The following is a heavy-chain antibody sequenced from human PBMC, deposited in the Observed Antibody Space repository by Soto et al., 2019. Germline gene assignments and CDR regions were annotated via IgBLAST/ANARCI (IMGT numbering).Heavy chain of an antibody. CDR2: IYHLGTT. CDR3: ARTGKFYYYDMSGLPFDP. J-gene: IGHJ5*02. V-gene: IGHV4-4*02. D-gene: IGHD3-22*01. Sequence: XETLCLTCSVAGDSIRGTGGWSWVRQSPGRGLEWIGDIYHLGTTNYNPSLKRRVSISLDKSKNQFSLKLTSVTAADTAVYFCARTGKFYYYDMSGLPFDPWGPGVLVTVSS. CDR1: GDSIRGTGG.